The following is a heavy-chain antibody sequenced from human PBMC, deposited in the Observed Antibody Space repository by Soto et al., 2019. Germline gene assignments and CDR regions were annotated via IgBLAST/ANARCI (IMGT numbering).Heavy chain of an antibody. J-gene: IGHJ4*02. Sequence: GXSLRLPSEPSDFPFMNYWMNWVRQAPGKGLEWVANIKPDGSATNYVDSVKGRFTISRDNVRNSVSLQMNSLRVEDTAVYFCFGGNGGPQWGQGTLVTVFS. D-gene: IGHD3-16*01. CDR3: FGGNGGPQ. CDR2: IKPDGSAT. CDR1: DFPFMNYW. V-gene: IGHV3-7*03.